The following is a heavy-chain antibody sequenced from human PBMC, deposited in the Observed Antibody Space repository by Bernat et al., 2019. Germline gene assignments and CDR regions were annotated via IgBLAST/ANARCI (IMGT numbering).Heavy chain of an antibody. Sequence: QVQLPQWGAGLLKPSETLSLSCAVYGESFNDYFWTWIRQPPGKGLEWICEINHRGSTNYNVSLKSRVNILADASKNQFSMKLTSMTAADTAVYYCARRSLDGTLDYWGQGTRVSVSS. J-gene: IGHJ4*02. D-gene: IGHD1-1*01. CDR3: ARRSLDGTLDY. CDR2: INHRGST. CDR1: GESFNDYF. V-gene: IGHV4-34*01.